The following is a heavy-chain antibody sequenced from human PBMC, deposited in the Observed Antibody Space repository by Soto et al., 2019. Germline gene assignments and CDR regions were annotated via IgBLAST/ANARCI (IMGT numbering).Heavy chain of an antibody. CDR1: GYTFTSYG. Sequence: GASVKVSCKASGYTFTSYGISWVRQAPGQGLEWMGWISAYNGNTNYAQKLQGRVTMTTDTSTSTAYMELRSLRSDDTAVYYCARVVVDDYYYYGMDVWGQGTTVTVSS. V-gene: IGHV1-18*01. CDR3: ARVVVDDYYYYGMDV. CDR2: ISAYNGNT. D-gene: IGHD2-15*01. J-gene: IGHJ6*02.